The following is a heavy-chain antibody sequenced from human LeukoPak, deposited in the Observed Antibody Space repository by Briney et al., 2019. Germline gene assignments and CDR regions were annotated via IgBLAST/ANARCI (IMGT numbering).Heavy chain of an antibody. J-gene: IGHJ4*02. CDR2: IKEDGSKK. CDR1: GFTFSSHW. V-gene: IGHV3-7*03. CDR3: VKDYRVGSSPAFGDF. D-gene: IGHD2-21*01. Sequence: GGSLRLSCAASGFTFSSHWMTWVRQAPGKGLEWVANIKEDGSKKNYVDSVKGRFTISRDNYRNTMYLQMNSLRAEDTAIYYCVKDYRVGSSPAFGDFWGRGILVTVSS.